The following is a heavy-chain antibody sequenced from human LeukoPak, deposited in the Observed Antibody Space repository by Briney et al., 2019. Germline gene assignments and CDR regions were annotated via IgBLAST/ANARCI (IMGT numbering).Heavy chain of an antibody. CDR1: GFTFSSYS. CDR3: AKDERYFDWLPSD. CDR2: IRYDGSNK. D-gene: IGHD3-9*01. V-gene: IGHV3-30*02. J-gene: IGHJ4*02. Sequence: GGSLRLSCAASGFTFSSYSMNWVRQAPGKGLEWVAFIRYDGSNKYYADSVKGRFTISRDNSKNTLYLQMNSLRAEDTAVYYCAKDERYFDWLPSDWGQGTLVTVSS.